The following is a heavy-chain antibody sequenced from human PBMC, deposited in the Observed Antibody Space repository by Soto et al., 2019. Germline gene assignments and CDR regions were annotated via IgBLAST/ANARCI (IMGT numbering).Heavy chain of an antibody. CDR1: EFTFSTYW. V-gene: IGHV3-74*01. J-gene: IGHJ6*02. CDR2: IDTTGSTT. CDR3: ASVSAAQYYYGMDA. Sequence: EVQLVESGGGLVQPGGSLRLSCAASEFTFSTYWMHWVRQAPGKGLEWVARIDTTGSTTTYAGSVQGRFTISRDNANNTFYLQMHSVRDEDTAVYYCASVSAAQYYYGMDAWGQGTTVTVSS. D-gene: IGHD4-4*01.